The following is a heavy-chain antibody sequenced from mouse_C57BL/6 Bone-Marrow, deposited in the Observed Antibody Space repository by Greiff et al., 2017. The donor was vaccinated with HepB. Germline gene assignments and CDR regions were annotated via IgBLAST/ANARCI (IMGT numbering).Heavy chain of an antibody. Sequence: VQLQQSGAELVRPGASVKLSCTASGFNIKDDYMHWVKQRPEQGLEWIGWIDPENGDTEYASKFQGKATITADTSSNTAYLQLSSLTSEDTAVYYCTTSYYGSSSYWYFDVWGTGTTVTVSS. D-gene: IGHD1-1*01. V-gene: IGHV14-4*01. J-gene: IGHJ1*03. CDR3: TTSYYGSSSYWYFDV. CDR1: GFNIKDDY. CDR2: IDPENGDT.